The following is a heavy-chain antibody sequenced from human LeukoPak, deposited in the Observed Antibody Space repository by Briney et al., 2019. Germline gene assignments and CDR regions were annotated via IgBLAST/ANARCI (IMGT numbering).Heavy chain of an antibody. CDR1: GFTFSRHS. CDR3: ARDRITNPLLTDY. V-gene: IGHV3-21*01. Sequence: GGSLRLSCAGTGFTFSRHSMNWVRQAPGKWLEWVSSISSSSSYIYYADSVKGRFTISRDNTKNSMYLQMNSLRAEDTAVYYCARDRITNPLLTDYWGQGTLVTVSS. D-gene: IGHD3-10*01. J-gene: IGHJ4*02. CDR2: ISSSSSYI.